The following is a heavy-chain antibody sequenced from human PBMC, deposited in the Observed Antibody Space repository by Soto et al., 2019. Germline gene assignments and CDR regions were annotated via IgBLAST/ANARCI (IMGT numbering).Heavy chain of an antibody. J-gene: IGHJ6*02. V-gene: IGHV1-69*13. D-gene: IGHD3-10*01. CDR3: ARDFYGSGSYHGMDV. CDR1: GGTFSSYA. Sequence: SVKFSCKSSGGTFSSYAISWVRQAPGQGLEWMGGIIPIFGTANYAQKFQGRVTITADESTSTAYMELSSLRSEDTAVYYCARDFYGSGSYHGMDVWGQGTTVTVSS. CDR2: IIPIFGTA.